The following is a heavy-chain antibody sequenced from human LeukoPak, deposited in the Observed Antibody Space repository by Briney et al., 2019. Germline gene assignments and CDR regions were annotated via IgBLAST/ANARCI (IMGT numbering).Heavy chain of an antibody. V-gene: IGHV3-30*18. CDR1: GFSFSSYG. D-gene: IGHD1-20*01. J-gene: IGHJ4*02. CDR2: ISYDGSNK. CDR3: AKDPSYNWNYLTY. Sequence: QTGGSLRLSCAASGFSFSSYGMHWVRQAPGKGLEWVAVISYDGSNKYYADSVKGRFTISRDNSKNTLYLQMNSLRAEDTAVYYCAKDPSYNWNYLTYWGQGTLVTVSS.